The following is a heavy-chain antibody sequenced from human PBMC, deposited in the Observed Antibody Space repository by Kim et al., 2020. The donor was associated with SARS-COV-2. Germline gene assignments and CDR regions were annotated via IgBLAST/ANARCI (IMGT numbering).Heavy chain of an antibody. CDR3: AAGAPGH. J-gene: IGHJ1*01. V-gene: IGHV4-34*01. Sequence: GRPNYTPSLRSRISMSVDTSKNQFSLKLSSVTAADTAVYYCAAGAPGHWGQGTLVTVSS. CDR2: GRP.